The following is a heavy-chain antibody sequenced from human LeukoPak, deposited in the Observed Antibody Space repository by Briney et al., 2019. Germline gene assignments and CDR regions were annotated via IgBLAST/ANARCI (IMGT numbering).Heavy chain of an antibody. J-gene: IGHJ4*02. Sequence: GGSLRLSCAASGFTFSSYGMHWVRQAPGKGLEWVAVIWYDGSNKYYADSVKGRFTISRDDSKNTAYLQMNSLKTEDTAVYYCTRPLGACSGGSCYEFDYWGQGTLVTVSS. CDR3: TRPLGACSGGSCYEFDY. CDR2: IWYDGSNK. D-gene: IGHD2-15*01. CDR1: GFTFSSYG. V-gene: IGHV3-33*01.